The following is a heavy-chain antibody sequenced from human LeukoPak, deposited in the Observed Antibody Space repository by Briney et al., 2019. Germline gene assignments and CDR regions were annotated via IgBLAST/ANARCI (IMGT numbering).Heavy chain of an antibody. J-gene: IGHJ4*01. V-gene: IGHV1-24*01. CDR2: FAPEDGER. Sequence: ASVKVSCKVSGYSLTDFSINWVRQAPGKGFECMGGFAPEDGERIYAQKFQGRVTMTEDTSADTANMELSSLKSEDTAVYFCTAGVAVSRWYYFDYWGQGTLVTVSS. D-gene: IGHD6-13*01. CDR3: TAGVAVSRWYYFDY. CDR1: GYSLTDFS.